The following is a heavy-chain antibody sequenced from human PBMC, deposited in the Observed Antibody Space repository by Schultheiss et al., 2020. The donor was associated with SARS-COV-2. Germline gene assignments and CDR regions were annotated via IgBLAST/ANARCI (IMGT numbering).Heavy chain of an antibody. CDR2: ISAYNGNT. V-gene: IGHV1-18*04. D-gene: IGHD3-16*01. CDR1: GYTFTGYY. Sequence: ASVKVSCKASGYTFTGYYMHWVRQAPGQGLEWMGWISAYNGNTNYAQKLQGRVTMTTDTSTSTAYMELRSLRSDDTAVYYCTRWGGGSLGFDYWGQGTLVTVSS. J-gene: IGHJ4*02. CDR3: TRWGGGSLGFDY.